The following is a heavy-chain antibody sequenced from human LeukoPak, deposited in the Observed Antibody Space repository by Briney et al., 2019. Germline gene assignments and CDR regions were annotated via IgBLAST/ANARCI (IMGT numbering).Heavy chain of an antibody. D-gene: IGHD4-17*01. V-gene: IGHV3-23*01. CDR3: ARDLRAGLLPLEDY. J-gene: IGHJ4*02. CDR1: GFSFSSYA. CDR2: ISYSGGST. Sequence: GGSLRLSCAASGFSFSSYAMSWVRQAPGKGLEGVSGISYSGGSTYSADSGKGRLTIAGDNAKSSLYLQMNRLRAADTAVYYCARDLRAGLLPLEDYWGQGTLVTVSS.